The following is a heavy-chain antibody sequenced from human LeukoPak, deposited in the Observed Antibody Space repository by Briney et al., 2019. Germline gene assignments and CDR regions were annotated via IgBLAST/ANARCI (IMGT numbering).Heavy chain of an antibody. CDR2: IARSSSDR. V-gene: IGHV3-21*01. J-gene: IGHJ4*02. CDR3: GRDGGSTVAIDY. CDR1: GFTFSSYS. Sequence: GGSLRLSCEASGFTFSSYSMNWVRQAPGKGLEWVSSIARSSSDRLYADSVKGRFTISRDDAKKSLYLEMNSLRAEDTAVYYCGRDGGSTVAIDYWGQGTLVTVSS. D-gene: IGHD4-17*01.